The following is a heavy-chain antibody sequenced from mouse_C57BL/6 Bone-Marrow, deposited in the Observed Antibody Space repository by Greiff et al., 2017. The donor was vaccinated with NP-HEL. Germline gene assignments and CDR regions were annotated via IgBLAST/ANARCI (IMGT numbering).Heavy chain of an antibody. Sequence: QVQLQQSGPELVKPGASVKISCKASGYAFSSSWMNWVKQRPGKGLEWIGRIYPGDGDTNYNGKFKGKATLTADKSSSTAYMQLSSLTSEDSAVYFCARERYGYYFDYWGQGTTLTVSS. V-gene: IGHV1-82*01. CDR3: ARERYGYYFDY. D-gene: IGHD2-10*02. J-gene: IGHJ2*01. CDR2: IYPGDGDT. CDR1: GYAFSSSW.